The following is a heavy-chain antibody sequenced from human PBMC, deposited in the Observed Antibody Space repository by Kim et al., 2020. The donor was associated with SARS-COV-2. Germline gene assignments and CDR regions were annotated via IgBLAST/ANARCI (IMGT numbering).Heavy chain of an antibody. Sequence: GESLKISCKGSGYSFTSYWISWVRQMPGQGLEWMGRIDPSDSYTNYSPSLKGHVTISADKSISTAYLQCSSLKASDTAMYYCARLHTRITMSGWYYYGMDVWGQGTTVTVSS. CDR1: GYSFTSYW. CDR2: IDPSDSYT. V-gene: IGHV5-10-1*01. CDR3: ARLHTRITMSGWYYYGMDV. J-gene: IGHJ6*02. D-gene: IGHD3-22*01.